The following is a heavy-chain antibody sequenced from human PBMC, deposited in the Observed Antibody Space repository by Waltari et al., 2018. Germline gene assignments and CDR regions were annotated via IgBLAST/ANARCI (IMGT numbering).Heavy chain of an antibody. CDR1: VVTFSSDA. CDR3: VYDYVWGSYRSPDY. V-gene: IGHV3-23*01. J-gene: IGHJ4*02. Sequence: EVQLLESGGGLVQPGGSLRLSCAASVVTFSSDAMSWVRPAPGKGLDVVSAISVIGGSTYYADSVKGRFTISRDNSKNTLYLKMNSLRAEDTAVYYCVYDYVWGSYRSPDYWGQGTLVTVSS. CDR2: ISVIGGST. D-gene: IGHD3-16*02.